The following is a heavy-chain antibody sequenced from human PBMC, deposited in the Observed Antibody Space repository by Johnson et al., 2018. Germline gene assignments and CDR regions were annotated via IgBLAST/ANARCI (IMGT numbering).Heavy chain of an antibody. D-gene: IGHD3-10*01. V-gene: IGHV3-9*01. CDR3: TRPIWFGEHLKGSYYYGMDV. Sequence: VQLVESGGGLLQPGGSLRLSCAASGFTFDDYAMHWVRQAPGKGLEWVSGISWKSGSIGYADSVKGRFTISRDDSKNTAYLQMNSLKTEDTAVYYCTRPIWFGEHLKGSYYYGMDVWGQGTTVTVSS. CDR2: ISWKSGSI. CDR1: GFTFDDYA. J-gene: IGHJ6*02.